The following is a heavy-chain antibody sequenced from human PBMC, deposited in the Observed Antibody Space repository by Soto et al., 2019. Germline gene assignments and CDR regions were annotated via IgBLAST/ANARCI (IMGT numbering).Heavy chain of an antibody. CDR2: IKQDGTEK. CDR1: GFTFSNYW. D-gene: IGHD3-3*01. Sequence: GGSLRLSCAASGFTFSNYWMSWVRQAPGKGLAWVADIKQDGTEKYYVDSVKGRFTISRDNAKNSLYLQMDSLRAEDTAVYYCARDKYYDFWIGYSNYYFLYWGQGALVTVSS. CDR3: ARDKYYDFWIGYSNYYFLY. J-gene: IGHJ4*02. V-gene: IGHV3-7*03.